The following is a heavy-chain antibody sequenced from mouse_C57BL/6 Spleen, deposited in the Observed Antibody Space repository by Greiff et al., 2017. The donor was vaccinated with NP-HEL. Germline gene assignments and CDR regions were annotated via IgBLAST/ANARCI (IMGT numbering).Heavy chain of an antibody. D-gene: IGHD2-3*01. J-gene: IGHJ4*01. CDR1: GFTFTTYA. CDR3: VRECARGYYRDYAMDY. V-gene: IGHV10-3*01. Sequence: EVHLVESGGGLVQPKGSLKLSCAASGFTFTTYAMHWVRQAPGKGLEWVARIRSKSSNYATYYAVSVKDRFTISRDDSQSMLYLQMNNLKTDDTAMYYCVRECARGYYRDYAMDYWGQGTSVTVSS. CDR2: IRSKSSNYAT.